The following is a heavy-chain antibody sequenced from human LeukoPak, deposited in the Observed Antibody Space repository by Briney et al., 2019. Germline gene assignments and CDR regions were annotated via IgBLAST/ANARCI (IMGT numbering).Heavy chain of an antibody. J-gene: IGHJ4*02. CDR3: ARREYSSGWVDY. V-gene: IGHV4-39*01. Sequence: PSETLSLTCTVSGGSISSSSYYWGWIRQPPGKGLEWIGSIYYSGSTYYNPSLKSRVTISVDTSKNQFSLKLSSVTAADTAVYYCARREYSSGWVDYWGQGTLVTVSS. CDR2: IYYSGST. CDR1: GGSISSSSYY. D-gene: IGHD6-19*01.